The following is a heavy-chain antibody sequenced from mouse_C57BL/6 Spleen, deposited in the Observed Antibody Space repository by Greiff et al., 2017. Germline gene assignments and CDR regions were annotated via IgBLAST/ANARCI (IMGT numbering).Heavy chain of an antibody. CDR3: ARVMITTRAMDY. J-gene: IGHJ4*01. CDR2: IYPGDGDT. D-gene: IGHD2-4*01. CDR1: GYAFSSSW. V-gene: IGHV1-82*01. Sequence: VQLQQSGPELVKPGASVKISCKASGYAFSSSWMNWVKQRPGTGLEWIGRIYPGDGDTNSNGKFKGKATLTADKSSSTAYMQLSRLTSEDSAVYFCARVMITTRAMDYWGQGTSVTVSS.